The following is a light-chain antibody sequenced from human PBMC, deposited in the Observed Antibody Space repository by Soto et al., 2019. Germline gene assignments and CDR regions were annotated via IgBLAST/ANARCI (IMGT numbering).Light chain of an antibody. V-gene: IGKV3-20*01. CDR2: GAS. Sequence: ESVLTQPPGTLSLSPGERATLSCRASQSVSSSYLAWYQQKPGQAPRLLIYGASSRATGIPDRFSGSGSGTDFTLTISRLEPEDFAVYYCQQYGSSPTFGQGTKVEIK. CDR3: QQYGSSPT. CDR1: QSVSSSY. J-gene: IGKJ1*01.